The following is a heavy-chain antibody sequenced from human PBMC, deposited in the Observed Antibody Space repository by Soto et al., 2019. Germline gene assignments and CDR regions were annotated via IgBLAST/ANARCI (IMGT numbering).Heavy chain of an antibody. CDR2: ISSSSSYI. V-gene: IGHV3-21*01. J-gene: IGHJ6*02. CDR1: GFTFSSYS. D-gene: IGHD1-1*01. Sequence: PGGSLRLSCAASGFTFSSYSMNWFRQAPGKGLEWVSSISSSSSYIYYADSVKGRFTISRDNAKNSLYLQMNSLRAEDTAVYYCARDHRWKNGMDVWGQGTTVTVPS. CDR3: ARDHRWKNGMDV.